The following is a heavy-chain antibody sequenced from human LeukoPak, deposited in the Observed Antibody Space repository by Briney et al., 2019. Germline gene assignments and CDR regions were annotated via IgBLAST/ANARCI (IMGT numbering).Heavy chain of an antibody. D-gene: IGHD2-15*01. CDR2: IYSGGNT. J-gene: IGHJ4*02. Sequence: PGGSLRLSCAASGFTVSSNYMSRVRQAPGKGLEWVSVIYSGGNTYYAESVKGRFTISRDNSKNTLYLQMNSLRAEDTAVYYCARRLPIDYWGQGTLVTVSP. CDR3: ARRLPIDY. CDR1: GFTVSSNY. V-gene: IGHV3-53*01.